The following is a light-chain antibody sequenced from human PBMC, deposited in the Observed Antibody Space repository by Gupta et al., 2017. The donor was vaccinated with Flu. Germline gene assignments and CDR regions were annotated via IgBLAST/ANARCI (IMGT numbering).Light chain of an antibody. V-gene: IGLV2-14*01. CDR2: EVT. CDR1: SDVGGYNY. Sequence: SDVGGYNYVSWYQQYPGKAPQLMFYEVTNRPSGVSHRFSGSKSGVTASLTISVLQADDEGDYYCSSYTTSGSVVFGGGTKVTVL. J-gene: IGLJ2*01. CDR3: SSYTTSGSVV.